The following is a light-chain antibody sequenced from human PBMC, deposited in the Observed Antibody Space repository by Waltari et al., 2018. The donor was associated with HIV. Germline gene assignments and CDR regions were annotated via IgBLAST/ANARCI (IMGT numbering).Light chain of an antibody. CDR2: RNY. V-gene: IGLV1-47*01. CDR3: AAWDDSLSGVV. Sequence: QSVLTQPPSASGTPGQRVTISCSGSSSNIGINSIYWYQQLPGTAPKLLIFRNYQRPSGVPDRFSGSKSGTSASLAISGLRSEDEADYYCAAWDDSLSGVVFGEGTKLTVL. J-gene: IGLJ3*02. CDR1: SSNIGINS.